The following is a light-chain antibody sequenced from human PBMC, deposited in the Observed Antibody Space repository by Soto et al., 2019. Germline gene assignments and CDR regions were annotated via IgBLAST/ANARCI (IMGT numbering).Light chain of an antibody. CDR1: SSDVGGYNS. CDR2: EVN. J-gene: IGLJ1*01. V-gene: IGLV2-14*01. Sequence: QSALTQPASVSGSPGQSVTISCTGTSSDVGGYNSVSWFQQHPGKAPKLMIYEVNHRPSGVSTRFSGSKSGNTASLTISGLQAEDEADYYYNSYRHSTTLVFGTGTKLTVL. CDR3: NSYRHSTTLV.